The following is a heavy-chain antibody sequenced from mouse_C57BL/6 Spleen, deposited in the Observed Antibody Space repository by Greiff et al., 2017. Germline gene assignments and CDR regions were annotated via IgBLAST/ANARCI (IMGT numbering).Heavy chain of an antibody. CDR3: ASYYYGYAMDY. D-gene: IGHD1-1*01. Sequence: EVHLVESGGGLVKPGGSLKLSCAASGFTFSDYGMHWVRQAPEKGLEWVAYISSGSSTIYYADTVKGRFTISRDNAKNTLFLQMTSLRSEDTAMYYCASYYYGYAMDYGGQGTSVTVSS. V-gene: IGHV5-17*01. J-gene: IGHJ4*01. CDR1: GFTFSDYG. CDR2: ISSGSSTI.